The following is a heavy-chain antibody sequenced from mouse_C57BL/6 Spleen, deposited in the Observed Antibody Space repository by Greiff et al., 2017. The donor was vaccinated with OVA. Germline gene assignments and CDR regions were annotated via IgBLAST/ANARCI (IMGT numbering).Heavy chain of an antibody. D-gene: IGHD6-1*01. CDR2: IYPGDGDT. V-gene: IGHV1-82*01. CDR3: ARGSLFY. CDR1: GYAFSSSW. J-gene: IGHJ2*01. Sequence: VQLQESGPELVKPGASVKISCKASGYAFSSSWMNWVKQRPGKGLEWIGRIYPGDGDTNYNGKFKGKATLTADKSSSTAYMQLSSLTSEDSAVYFCARGSLFYWGQGTTLTVSS.